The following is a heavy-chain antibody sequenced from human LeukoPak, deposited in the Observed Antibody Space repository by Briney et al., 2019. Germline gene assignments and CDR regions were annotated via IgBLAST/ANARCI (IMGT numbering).Heavy chain of an antibody. J-gene: IGHJ3*02. D-gene: IGHD3-22*01. V-gene: IGHV3-7*04. CDR3: ARGDNSAFDI. Sequence: GGSLRLSCAASGFSFSSHWMNWVRQAPGKGLEWVANINPDGSGKYYVDSVKGRFSISRDSAKSSMYLQMNSLRAEDTAVYYCARGDNSAFDIWGQGTMVTVSS. CDR1: GFSFSSHW. CDR2: INPDGSGK.